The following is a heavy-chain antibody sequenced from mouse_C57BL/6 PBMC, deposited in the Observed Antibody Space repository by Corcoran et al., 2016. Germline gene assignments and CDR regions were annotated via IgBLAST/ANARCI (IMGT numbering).Heavy chain of an antibody. D-gene: IGHD1-1*01. CDR3: AREGITTVVATDDFDY. CDR2: INTYSGVP. CDR1: GYTFTTYG. V-gene: IGHV9-3*01. Sequence: QIQLVQSGPELKKPGETVKISCKASGYTFTTYGMSWLKQAPGKCLKWMGWINTYSGVPTYADDFKGRFAFSLETSASTAYLQINNVKNEDTATYFCAREGITTVVATDDFDYWGQGTTLTVSS. J-gene: IGHJ2*01.